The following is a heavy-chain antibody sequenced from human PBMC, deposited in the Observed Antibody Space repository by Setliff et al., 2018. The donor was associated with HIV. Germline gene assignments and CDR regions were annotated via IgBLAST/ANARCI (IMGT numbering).Heavy chain of an antibody. CDR1: GGPMRDYH. CDR2: IYYSGST. J-gene: IGHJ3*02. Sequence: SETLSLTCTVSGGPMRDYHWSWIRQAPGKGLEWIGWIYYSGSTYYNPSLENRVTISIDMSTNHFYLRLPSVTAADTAIYYCVRQTQWDLGDDSFDIWDQGTMVTVSS. V-gene: IGHV4-59*08. D-gene: IGHD3-16*01. CDR3: VRQTQWDLGDDSFDI.